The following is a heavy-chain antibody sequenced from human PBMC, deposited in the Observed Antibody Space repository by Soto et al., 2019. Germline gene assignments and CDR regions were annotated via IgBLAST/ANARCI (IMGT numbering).Heavy chain of an antibody. V-gene: IGHV1-18*01. CDR2: ISAYNGNT. D-gene: IGHD2-15*01. J-gene: IGHJ4*02. Sequence: ASVKVSCKASGYTFTSYGISWVRQAPGQGLEWMGWISAYNGNTKYSQKFQGRVTITRDTSASTAYMELSSLRSEDTAVYYCARGPGGPDGPGDYWGQGTLVTSPQ. CDR1: GYTFTSYG. CDR3: ARGPGGPDGPGDY.